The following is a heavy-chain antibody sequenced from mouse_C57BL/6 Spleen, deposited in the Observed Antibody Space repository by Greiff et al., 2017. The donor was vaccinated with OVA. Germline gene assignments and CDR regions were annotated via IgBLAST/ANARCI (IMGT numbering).Heavy chain of an antibody. V-gene: IGHV1-5*01. Sequence: EVQVVESGTVLARPGASVKMSCKTSGYTFTSYWMHWVKQRPGQGLEWIGAIYPGNSDTSYNQKFKGKAKLTAVTSASTAYMELSSLTNEDSAVYYCTRDYGSPHWYFDVWGTGTTVTVSS. CDR2: IYPGNSDT. J-gene: IGHJ1*03. CDR1: GYTFTSYW. CDR3: TRDYGSPHWYFDV. D-gene: IGHD1-1*01.